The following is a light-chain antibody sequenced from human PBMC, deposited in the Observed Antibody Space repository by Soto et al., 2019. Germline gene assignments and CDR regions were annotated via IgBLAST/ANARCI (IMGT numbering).Light chain of an antibody. CDR1: NNERIS. CDR2: YDS. V-gene: IGLV3-21*04. J-gene: IGLJ3*02. Sequence: SYELTQPPSVSVAPGETARITCEGNNNERISVHWYQQKPGQAPVLVMDYDSDRPSGIPERFSGSKSGNTATLTISGVAAGDEADYYCQVWDSTSDHVVFGGGTKLTVL. CDR3: QVWDSTSDHVV.